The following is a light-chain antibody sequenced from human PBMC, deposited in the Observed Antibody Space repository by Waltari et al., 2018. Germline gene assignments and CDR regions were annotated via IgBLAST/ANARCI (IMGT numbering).Light chain of an antibody. J-gene: IGLJ2*01. CDR3: SSYTSSSTLVV. CDR1: SSDVGGYNY. V-gene: IGLV2-14*03. CDR2: DVN. Sequence: QSALTQPASVSGSPGQSITISCTGTSSDVGGYNYVSWYQPHPGKAPKLIIYDVNNRPPGGSNRFSGSKSGNTASLTSSGLQADDEADYYCSSYTSSSTLVVFGGGTKLTVL.